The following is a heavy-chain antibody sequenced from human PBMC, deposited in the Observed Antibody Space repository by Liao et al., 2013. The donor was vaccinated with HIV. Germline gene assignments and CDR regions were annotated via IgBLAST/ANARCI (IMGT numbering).Heavy chain of an antibody. CDR2: IYSSEST. CDR1: GGSISSGSYY. J-gene: IGHJ4*02. V-gene: IGHV4-61*02. CDR3: ARGDGSGSYEYFFDY. D-gene: IGHD3-10*01. Sequence: QVQLQQWGAGLLKPSQTLSLTCTVSGGSISSGSYYWSWIRQPAGKGLEWIGRIYSSESTNYNPSLKSRVTISVDTSKNQFSLRLRSVTAADTAVYYCARGDGSGSYEYFFDYWAREPWSPSPQ.